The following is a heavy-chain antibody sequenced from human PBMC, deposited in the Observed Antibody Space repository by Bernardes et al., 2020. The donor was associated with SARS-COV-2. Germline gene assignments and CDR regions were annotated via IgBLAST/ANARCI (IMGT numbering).Heavy chain of an antibody. V-gene: IGHV3-48*02. J-gene: IGHJ6*02. Sequence: GGSLRLSCAASGFSFSTCSLNWVRHAPGQGLEWVSYISSSSGTIDYPDSVNGRFTISRDSDENALYLQMHSLTDEDTAVYYCTRGGEYGQFYYRMDVWGQGTTVTVSS. CDR1: GFSFSTCS. CDR2: ISSSSGTI. CDR3: TRGGEYGQFYYRMDV. D-gene: IGHD3-16*01.